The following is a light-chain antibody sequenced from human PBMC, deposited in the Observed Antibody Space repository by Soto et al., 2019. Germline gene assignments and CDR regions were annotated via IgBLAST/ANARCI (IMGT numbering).Light chain of an antibody. CDR1: QDIRNY. V-gene: IGKV1-33*01. J-gene: IGKJ4*01. CDR2: DAS. CDR3: QQYDNRLT. Sequence: DIQMTQSPSSLSASVGDRVTITCQANQDIRNYLNWYQQRPGQAPKLLIYDASNLETGVPSRFSGSGSGTDFTFTISSLQPEDIATYYCQQYDNRLTFGGGTKVEIK.